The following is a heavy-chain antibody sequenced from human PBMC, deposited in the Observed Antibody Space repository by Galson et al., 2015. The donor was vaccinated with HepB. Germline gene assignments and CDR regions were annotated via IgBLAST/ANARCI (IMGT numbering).Heavy chain of an antibody. V-gene: IGHV3-30*04. Sequence: SLRLSCAASGFTFSSYAMHWVRQAPGKGLEWVAVLSYDGSNKYYADSVKGRFTISRDNSKNTLYLQMNSLRAEDTAVYYCARDPRGYDPTPDQSDYWGQGTLVTVSS. D-gene: IGHD5-12*01. CDR2: LSYDGSNK. CDR1: GFTFSSYA. J-gene: IGHJ4*02. CDR3: ARDPRGYDPTPDQSDY.